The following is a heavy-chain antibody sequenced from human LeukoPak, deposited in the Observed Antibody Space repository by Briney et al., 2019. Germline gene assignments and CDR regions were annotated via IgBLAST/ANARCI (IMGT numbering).Heavy chain of an antibody. CDR3: ARETAVAGTFSYYMDV. Sequence: SETLSLTCTVSGGSISSSSYYWGWIRQPPGKGLEWIGSIYYSGSTYYNPSLKSRVTISVDTSKYQFSLKLSSVTAADTAVYYCARETAVAGTFSYYMDVWGKGTTVTVSS. V-gene: IGHV4-39*07. CDR2: IYYSGST. J-gene: IGHJ6*03. CDR1: GGSISSSSYY. D-gene: IGHD6-19*01.